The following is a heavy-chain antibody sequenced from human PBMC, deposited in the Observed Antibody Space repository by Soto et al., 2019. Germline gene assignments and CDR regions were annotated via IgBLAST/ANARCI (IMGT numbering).Heavy chain of an antibody. D-gene: IGHD6-19*01. Sequence: SQTLSLTCATSGDSVSSNSAAWNWIRQSPSRGLEWLGRTYYRSKWNNDYAVSVKSRITINPDTSKNQFSLQMKSVTPEDTAVYYCAREVYSNGWFNGMDVWGQGTPVTVS. CDR3: AREVYSNGWFNGMDV. V-gene: IGHV6-1*01. CDR2: TYYRSKWNN. CDR1: GDSVSSNSAA. J-gene: IGHJ6*02.